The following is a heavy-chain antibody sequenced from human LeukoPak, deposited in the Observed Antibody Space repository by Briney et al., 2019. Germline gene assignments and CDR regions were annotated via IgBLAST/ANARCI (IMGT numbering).Heavy chain of an antibody. CDR3: ARAGGYSYGPGGY. Sequence: RGSLRLSCAASGFTFSSYAMSWVRQAPGKGLEWVSAISGSGGSTYYADSVKGRFTISRDSAKDTLYLQMNSLRAEDTAVYFCARAGGYSYGPGGYWGQGTLVTVSS. CDR2: ISGSGGST. D-gene: IGHD5-18*01. J-gene: IGHJ4*02. CDR1: GFTFSSYA. V-gene: IGHV3-23*01.